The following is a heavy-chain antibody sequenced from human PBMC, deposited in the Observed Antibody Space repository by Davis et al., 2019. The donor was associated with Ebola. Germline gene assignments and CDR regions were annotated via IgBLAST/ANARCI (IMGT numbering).Heavy chain of an antibody. CDR2: VIHTGLT. J-gene: IGHJ4*01. Sequence: ESLKISCTTSGFTFGDYGMHWVRQAPGKGLEWIGEVIHTGLTNYNPSLKSRAAISVDASKNQFFLKLSSVTASDTAVYYCSRVGYCSGGDCPPQWGPGTLVTVSS. V-gene: IGHV4-34*12. CDR3: SRVGYCSGGDCPPQ. CDR1: GFTFGDYG. D-gene: IGHD2-15*01.